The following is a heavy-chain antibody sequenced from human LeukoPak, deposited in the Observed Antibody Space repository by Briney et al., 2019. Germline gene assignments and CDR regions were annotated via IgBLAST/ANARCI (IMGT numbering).Heavy chain of an antibody. J-gene: IGHJ3*02. CDR2: ISYDGSNK. CDR3: ATDKNPAAAGPDLSGAFDI. Sequence: GGSLRLSCAASGFAFDIYRMHWVRQAPGKGLEWVAVISYDGSNKYYADSVKGRFTISRDNSKNTLYLQMNSLRSEDTAVYYCATDKNPAAAGPDLSGAFDIWGQGTMVTVSS. D-gene: IGHD6-13*01. V-gene: IGHV3-30-3*01. CDR1: GFAFDIYR.